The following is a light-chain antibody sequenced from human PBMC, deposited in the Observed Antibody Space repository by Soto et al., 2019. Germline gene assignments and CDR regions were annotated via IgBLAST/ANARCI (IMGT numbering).Light chain of an antibody. CDR2: GAS. CDR1: QSVSSSY. J-gene: IGKJ1*01. CDR3: QQYGSSPGT. V-gene: IGKV3-20*01. Sequence: EIVLAQSSGTLSLSPGERATLSCRASQSVSSSYLAWYQQKPGQAPRLLIYGASSRATGIPDRFSGSGSGIDFTLTISRLEPEDFAVYYCQQYGSSPGTFGQGTKVDIK.